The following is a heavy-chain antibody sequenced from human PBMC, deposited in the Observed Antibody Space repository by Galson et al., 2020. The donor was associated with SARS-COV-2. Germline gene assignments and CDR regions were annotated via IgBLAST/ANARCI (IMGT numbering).Heavy chain of an antibody. Sequence: SETLSLTCTVSGDSISSGSYYWGWIRQSPGQGLESNASIHYSGSRDYSPSLRSRVTISADTSRNQFFLKLSSVTAADTAVFYCARLERSVLGGGARCCQHWGQGTLVTVSS. V-gene: IGHV4-39*01. CDR1: GDSISSGSYY. CDR2: IHYSGSR. CDR3: ARLERSVLGGGARCCQH. J-gene: IGHJ1*01. D-gene: IGHD3-3*01.